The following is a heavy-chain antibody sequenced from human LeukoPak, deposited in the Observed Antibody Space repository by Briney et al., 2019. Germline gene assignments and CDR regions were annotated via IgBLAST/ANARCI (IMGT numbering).Heavy chain of an antibody. CDR3: AKDADYYGSGSYPGADWFDP. J-gene: IGHJ5*02. Sequence: PGGSLRLSCAASGFTFSSYGMHWVRQAPGKGLEWVAFIRYDGSNKYYADSVKGRFTISRDNSKNTLYLQMNSLRAEDTAVYYCAKDADYYGSGSYPGADWFDPWGQGTLVTVSS. V-gene: IGHV3-30*02. CDR1: GFTFSSYG. CDR2: IRYDGSNK. D-gene: IGHD3-10*01.